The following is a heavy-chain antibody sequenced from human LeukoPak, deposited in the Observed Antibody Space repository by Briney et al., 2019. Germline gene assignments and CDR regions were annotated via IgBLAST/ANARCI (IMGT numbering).Heavy chain of an antibody. D-gene: IGHD4-17*01. V-gene: IGHV1-18*01. Sequence: AASVKVSCKASSYSLRSYGLSWVRQAPGQGLEWMGWISAYNGNTKYAQKYQGRVTMTTDTSTSTAYMELRSLTSDDTAVYYCARVRDDYGDYVGGFDPWGQGTLVTVSS. CDR2: ISAYNGNT. CDR3: ARVRDDYGDYVGGFDP. CDR1: SYSLRSYG. J-gene: IGHJ5*02.